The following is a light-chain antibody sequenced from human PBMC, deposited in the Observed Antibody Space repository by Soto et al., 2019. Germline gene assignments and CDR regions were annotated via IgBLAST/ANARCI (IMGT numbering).Light chain of an antibody. CDR1: RRDIGGYDF. V-gene: IGLV2-8*01. CDR2: EVT. J-gene: IGLJ1*01. CDR3: FSFAGGTNLV. Sequence: QSVLIQPPSASGSPGQSVTISCTGTRRDIGGYDFVSWYQQHPGKAPKLLISEVTKRPSGVPDRFSGSKSGNTASLTISGLQSDDEADYYCFSFAGGTNLVFGTGTKVTVL.